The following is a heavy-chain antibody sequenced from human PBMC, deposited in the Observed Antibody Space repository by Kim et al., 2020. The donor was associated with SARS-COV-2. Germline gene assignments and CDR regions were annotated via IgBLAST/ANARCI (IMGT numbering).Heavy chain of an antibody. CDR2: ISSNANGGTT. CDR1: GFTFGDYA. V-gene: IGHV3-49*03. Sequence: GGSLRLSCTASGFTFGDYAMSWFRQAPGKGLEWVGFISSNANGGTTEYAASVKGRFTISRDDSKSIAHLQMNSLKTEDTAVYYCTRPYYYDSSGYPRAYDSFDIWGQGTMVTVSS. J-gene: IGHJ3*02. CDR3: TRPYYYDSSGYPRAYDSFDI. D-gene: IGHD3-22*01.